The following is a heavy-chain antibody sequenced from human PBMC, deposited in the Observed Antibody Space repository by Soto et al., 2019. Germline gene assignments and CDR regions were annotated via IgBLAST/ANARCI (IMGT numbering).Heavy chain of an antibody. CDR3: ARVTAMVAGPFDY. CDR2: VNAGNGNT. D-gene: IGHD5-18*01. J-gene: IGHJ4*02. Sequence: ASVKVSCKASGYTFTSYSIHWVRQAPGQRLEWMGWVNAGNGNTKYSQKLQGRLTITRDTSASTAYMELSSLISEDTAVIYCARVTAMVAGPFDYWGQGTQVTVSS. CDR1: GYTFTSYS. V-gene: IGHV1-3*01.